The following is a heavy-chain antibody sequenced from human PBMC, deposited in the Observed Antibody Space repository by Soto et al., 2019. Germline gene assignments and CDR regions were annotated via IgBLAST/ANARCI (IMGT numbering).Heavy chain of an antibody. CDR3: ATSYDTGFDP. D-gene: IGHD3-9*01. CDR1: GYPFIKYG. V-gene: IGHV1-18*04. CDR2: IKVDSGYT. Sequence: QLQLVQSAAEVKKPGASVRVSCKAYGYPFIKYGISWIRQAPEQGLEWMGWIKVDSGYTNYAQKFQGRVTMTADTSSDTAFMELRSLILDDTAVDFCATSYDTGFDPWGQGTLVSVSS. J-gene: IGHJ5*02.